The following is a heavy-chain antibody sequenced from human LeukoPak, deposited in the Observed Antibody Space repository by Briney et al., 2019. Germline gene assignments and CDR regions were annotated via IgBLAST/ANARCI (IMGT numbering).Heavy chain of an antibody. CDR3: ARECGSGSSFFDY. D-gene: IGHD1-26*01. Sequence: GASVKVSCKASGGTFSSYAISWVRQAPGQGLEWMGGIIPIFGTANYAQKFQGRVTITTDESTSTAYMELSSLRSEDTAVYYCARECGSGSSFFDYWGQGTLVTVSS. CDR2: IIPIFGTA. V-gene: IGHV1-69*05. J-gene: IGHJ4*02. CDR1: GGTFSSYA.